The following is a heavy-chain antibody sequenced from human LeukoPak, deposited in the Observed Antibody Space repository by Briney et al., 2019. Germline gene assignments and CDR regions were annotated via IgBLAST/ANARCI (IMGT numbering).Heavy chain of an antibody. CDR3: ASIAAPKSGNFDY. CDR1: GYTFTGYY. J-gene: IGHJ4*02. D-gene: IGHD6-13*01. V-gene: IGHV1-2*02. CDR2: INPNSGGT. Sequence: ASVKVSCKASGYTFTGYYMHWVRQAPGQGLEWMGWINPNSGGTNYAQKFKGRVTMTRDTSISTAYMELSRLRSDDTAVYYCASIAAPKSGNFDYWGQGTLATVSS.